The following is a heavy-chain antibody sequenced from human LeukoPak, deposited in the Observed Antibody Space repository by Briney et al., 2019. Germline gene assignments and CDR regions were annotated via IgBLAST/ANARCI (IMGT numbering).Heavy chain of an antibody. Sequence: ASVTVSCKASGYTFTSYGISWVRQAPGQGLEWMGWISAYNGNTNYAQKLQGRVTMTTDTSTSTDYMELRSLRSDDTAVYYCARPEQWLVTGDDYFDYWGQGTLVTVSS. CDR3: ARPEQWLVTGDDYFDY. V-gene: IGHV1-18*01. CDR1: GYTFTSYG. J-gene: IGHJ4*02. D-gene: IGHD6-19*01. CDR2: ISAYNGNT.